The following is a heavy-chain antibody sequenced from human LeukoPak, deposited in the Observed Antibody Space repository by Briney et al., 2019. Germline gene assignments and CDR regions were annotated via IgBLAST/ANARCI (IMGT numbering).Heavy chain of an antibody. J-gene: IGHJ5*02. CDR2: INPNSGGT. D-gene: IGHD3-3*01. CDR1: GYTFTGYY. Sequence: GASVKVSCKASGYTFTGYYMHWVRQAPGQGREWMGWINPNSGGTNYAQKFQGRVTMTRDTAISTAYMELSRLRSDDTAVYYCARTGKYYDFLGGDNWFDPWGQGTLVTVSS. V-gene: IGHV1-2*02. CDR3: ARTGKYYDFLGGDNWFDP.